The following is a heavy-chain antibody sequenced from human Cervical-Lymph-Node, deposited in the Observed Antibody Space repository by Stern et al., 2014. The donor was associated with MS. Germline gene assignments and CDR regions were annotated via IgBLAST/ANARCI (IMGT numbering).Heavy chain of an antibody. CDR2: INPNSGTT. Sequence: AQLVQSGVEVKKPGASVNVFCEASGFSFTTHYMHWIRQAPGEGLAWVGMINPNSGTTSYARQFQGRFIITRDTSTSTIYMELTGLRSEDTALYFCTRVQRERRALDHFDPWGQGTLVTVSS. V-gene: IGHV1-46*03. D-gene: IGHD1-1*01. CDR1: GFSFTTHY. CDR3: TRVQRERRALDHFDP. J-gene: IGHJ5*02.